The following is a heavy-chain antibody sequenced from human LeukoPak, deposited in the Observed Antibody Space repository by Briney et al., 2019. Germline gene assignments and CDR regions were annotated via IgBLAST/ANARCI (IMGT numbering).Heavy chain of an antibody. CDR1: GNYW. CDR2: TNGDGSDT. J-gene: IGHJ4*02. CDR3: VRDGEYSHGIDFDY. Sequence: GGSLRLSCAASGNYWMHWVRQAPGKGLVWVSRTNGDGSDTSYADSVKGRFTISRDSATNTLYLQMNSLRAEDTAIYYCVRDGEYSHGIDFDYWGQGTLVTVSP. D-gene: IGHD5-18*01. V-gene: IGHV3-74*01.